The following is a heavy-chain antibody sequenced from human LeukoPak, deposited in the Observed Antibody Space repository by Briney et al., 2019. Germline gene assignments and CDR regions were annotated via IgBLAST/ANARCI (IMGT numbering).Heavy chain of an antibody. CDR1: GFTFSSYA. V-gene: IGHV3-23*01. J-gene: IGHJ6*03. CDR3: AKQVGYSSSRYFYCMDV. D-gene: IGHD6-6*01. CDR2: ITGNNNST. Sequence: GGSLRLSCAASGFTFSSYAMSWVRQAPGKGLEWVSAITGNNNSTFYADSVKGRFTISRDNSKNTLYLQMNSLRAEDTAVYYCAKQVGYSSSRYFYCMDVWGKGTTVTVSS.